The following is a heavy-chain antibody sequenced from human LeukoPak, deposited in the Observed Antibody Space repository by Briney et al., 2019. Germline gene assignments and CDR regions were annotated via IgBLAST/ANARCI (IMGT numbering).Heavy chain of an antibody. CDR3: ARVGYYDILTGYYVPYYFDY. D-gene: IGHD3-9*01. J-gene: IGHJ4*02. V-gene: IGHV3-53*01. Sequence: GGSLRLSCAASGFTVSSNYMSWVRQAPGKGLEWVSVIYSGGSTYYADSVKGRFTISRDNSKHTLYLQMNSLRAEDTAVYYCARVGYYDILTGYYVPYYFDYWGQGTLVTVSS. CDR2: IYSGGST. CDR1: GFTVSSNY.